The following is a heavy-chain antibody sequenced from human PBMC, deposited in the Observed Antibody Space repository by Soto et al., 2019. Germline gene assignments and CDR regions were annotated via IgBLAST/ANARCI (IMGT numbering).Heavy chain of an antibody. Sequence: PSETLSLTCAVSGGSISSSNWWSWVRQPPGKGLEWIGEIYHSGSTNYNPSLKSRVTISVDKSKNQFSLKLSSVTAADTAVYYCARETFWKYVYNYYGMDVWGQGTTVTVYS. V-gene: IGHV4-4*02. D-gene: IGHD3-16*01. J-gene: IGHJ6*02. CDR3: ARETFWKYVYNYYGMDV. CDR2: IYHSGST. CDR1: GGSISSSNW.